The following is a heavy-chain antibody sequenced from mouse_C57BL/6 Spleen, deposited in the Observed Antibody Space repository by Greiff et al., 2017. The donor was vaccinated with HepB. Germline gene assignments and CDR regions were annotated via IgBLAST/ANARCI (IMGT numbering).Heavy chain of an antibody. V-gene: IGHV1-69*01. J-gene: IGHJ1*03. CDR1: GYTFTSYW. CDR3: ARLDWYFDV. Sequence: QVQLQQPGAELVMPGASVKLSCKASGYTFTSYWMHWVKQRPGHGLEWIGEIDPSDSYTNYNQKYKGKSTLTVDKSSSTAYMQLSSLTSEDSAVYYCARLDWYFDVWGTGTTVTVSS. CDR2: IDPSDSYT.